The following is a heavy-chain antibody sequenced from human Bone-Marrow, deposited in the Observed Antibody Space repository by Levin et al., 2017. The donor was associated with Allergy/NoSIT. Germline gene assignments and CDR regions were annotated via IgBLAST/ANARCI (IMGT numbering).Heavy chain of an antibody. V-gene: IGHV3-23*01. CDR1: GFIFSNYA. CDR3: AGYDTSAYHSPFDY. J-gene: IGHJ4*02. CDR2: ISGSGGNT. D-gene: IGHD3-22*01. Sequence: GGSLILSCAASGFIFSNYAMNWVRQAPGKGLEWVSQISGSGGNTHYADSVKGRFTFSRDNSKNTLYLQMNSLRAEDTAVYYCAGYDTSAYHSPFDYWGQGTLVTVSS.